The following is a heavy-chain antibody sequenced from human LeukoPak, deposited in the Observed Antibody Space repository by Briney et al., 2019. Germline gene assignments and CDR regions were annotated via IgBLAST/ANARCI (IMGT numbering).Heavy chain of an antibody. D-gene: IGHD6-13*01. CDR1: GFTFSSYA. V-gene: IGHV3-23*01. CDR3: AKELATAAAGTTIWYFDL. Sequence: GGSLRLSCAASGFTFSSYAMSWVRQAPGKGLEWVSAISGSGGSTYYADSVKGRFTISRDNSKNTLYLQMNSLRAEDTAVYYCAKELATAAAGTTIWYFDLWGRGTLVTVSS. CDR2: ISGSGGST. J-gene: IGHJ2*01.